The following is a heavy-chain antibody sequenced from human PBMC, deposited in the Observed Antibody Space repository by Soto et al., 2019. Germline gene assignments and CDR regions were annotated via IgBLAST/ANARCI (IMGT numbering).Heavy chain of an antibody. V-gene: IGHV1-18*01. Sequence: ASVEVSCKASGYTFTNYGISWVRQAPGQGLEWMGWINTYNGNTNHAQKLQGRVTMTTDTSTSTAYMELRSLRSDDTAVYYCARGVGSGTYYNKYNWFDPWGQGTLVTVPQ. CDR2: INTYNGNT. CDR1: GYTFTNYG. D-gene: IGHD3-10*01. J-gene: IGHJ5*02. CDR3: ARGVGSGTYYNKYNWFDP.